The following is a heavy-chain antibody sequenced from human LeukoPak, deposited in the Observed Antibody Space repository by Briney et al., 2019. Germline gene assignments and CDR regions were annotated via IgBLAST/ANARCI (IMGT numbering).Heavy chain of an antibody. Sequence: PSETLSLTCTVSGGYISSYYWSWIRQPAGKGLEWIGRFYTSGGTNYNPSLKSRVTLSVDTSKNQVSLKLSSVTAADTAVYYCARDASYSSGWYDYWGQGTLVTVSS. J-gene: IGHJ4*02. CDR2: FYTSGGT. V-gene: IGHV4-4*07. CDR3: ARDASYSSGWYDY. D-gene: IGHD6-19*01. CDR1: GGYISSYY.